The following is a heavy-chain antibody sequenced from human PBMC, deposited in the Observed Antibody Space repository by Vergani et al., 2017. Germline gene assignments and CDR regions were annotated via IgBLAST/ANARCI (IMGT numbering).Heavy chain of an antibody. CDR2: IYPVDPDT. CDR1: EYSFGNYW. CDR3: ARHTTYTDS. Sequence: EVELVQSGPEMRKPGESLKISCKGSEYSFGNYWIGWVRQMPGKGLEWMGIIYPVDPDTRYSPSFQGQVTISADKSISTAFLQWDSLKASDTALYYCARHTTYTDSWGQGTLVTVSS. J-gene: IGHJ4*02. D-gene: IGHD1-1*01. V-gene: IGHV5-51*01.